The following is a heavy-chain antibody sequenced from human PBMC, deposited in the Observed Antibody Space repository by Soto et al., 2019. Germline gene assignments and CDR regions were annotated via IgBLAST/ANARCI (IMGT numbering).Heavy chain of an antibody. Sequence: KTSETLSLTCTVSGGSISSGGYYWSWIRQHPGKGLEWIGYIYYSGSTYYNPSLKSRVTISVDTSKNQFSLKLSSVTAADTAVYYCARQVWSGYYTKQYNWFDPWGQGTLVTVSS. CDR3: ARQVWSGYYTKQYNWFDP. CDR1: GGSISSGGYY. V-gene: IGHV4-31*03. D-gene: IGHD3-3*01. CDR2: IYYSGST. J-gene: IGHJ5*02.